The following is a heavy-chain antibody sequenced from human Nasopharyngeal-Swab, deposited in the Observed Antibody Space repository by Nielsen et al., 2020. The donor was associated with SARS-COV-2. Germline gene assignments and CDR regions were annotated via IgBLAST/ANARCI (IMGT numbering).Heavy chain of an antibody. V-gene: IGHV4-39*01. Sequence: SETLSLTCTVSGGSVSSSVYYWGWIRQPPGKGLEWIGSIYYSGTTYYKPSLKGRVTISVDTSKNQFSLKLSSVTAADTAVYYCASLKGKEDYGGRRIGWYFDLWGRGTLVTVSS. D-gene: IGHD4-23*01. CDR2: IYYSGTT. CDR1: GGSVSSSVYY. CDR3: ASLKGKEDYGGRRIGWYFDL. J-gene: IGHJ2*01.